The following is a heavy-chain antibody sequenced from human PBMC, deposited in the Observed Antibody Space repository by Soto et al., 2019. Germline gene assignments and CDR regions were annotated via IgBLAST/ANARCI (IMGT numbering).Heavy chain of an antibody. D-gene: IGHD3-9*01. CDR3: AADYDILTGYYLYGMDV. CDR1: GFTFSDYY. V-gene: IGHV3-11*01. CDR2: ISSSGSTI. J-gene: IGHJ6*02. Sequence: GGSLRLSCAASGFTFSDYYMSRIRQAPGKGLEWVSYISSSGSTIYYADSVKGRFTISRDNAKNSLYLQMNSLRAEDTAVYYCAADYDILTGYYLYGMDVWGQGTTVTVSS.